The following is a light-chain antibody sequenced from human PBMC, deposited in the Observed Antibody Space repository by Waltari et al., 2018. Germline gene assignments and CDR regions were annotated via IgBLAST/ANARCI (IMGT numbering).Light chain of an antibody. J-gene: IGKJ4*01. V-gene: IGKV1-5*01. CDR1: QSISAW. Sequence: DIQMTQSPSTLSASVRDRVTITCRASQSISAWLAWYQLRPGKAPKLLISDASILERGVPSRFSGSGSGTEFTLTINSLQPDDFATYYCHQYTNFPLTFGGGTTVEIK. CDR3: HQYTNFPLT. CDR2: DAS.